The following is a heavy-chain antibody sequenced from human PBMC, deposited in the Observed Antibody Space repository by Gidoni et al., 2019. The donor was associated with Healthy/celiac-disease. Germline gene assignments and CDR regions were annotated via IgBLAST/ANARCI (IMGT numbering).Heavy chain of an antibody. Sequence: EVQLVESGGGLVQRGRSLRLSWSASGFTFDDYAMPRVRQALGTGLGGVSGISWNSGSIGYADSVKGRFTISRDNAKNSLYLQMNSRRAEDTALYSCAKEHTYYYDSSGFTLSAPFDYLGQGTLVTVSS. CDR3: AKEHTYYYDSSGFTLSAPFDY. J-gene: IGHJ4*02. D-gene: IGHD3-22*01. CDR1: GFTFDDYA. CDR2: ISWNSGSI. V-gene: IGHV3-9*01.